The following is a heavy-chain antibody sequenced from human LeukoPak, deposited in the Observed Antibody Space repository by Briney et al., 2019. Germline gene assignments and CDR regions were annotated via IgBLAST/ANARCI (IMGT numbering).Heavy chain of an antibody. J-gene: IGHJ6*02. V-gene: IGHV4-59*01. CDR3: ARAEGGMDV. CDR2: IYYSGST. Sequence: SETLSLTCTVSGGSISSYYWSWIRQPPGKGLEWIGYIYYSGSTNYNPSLKSRVTISVDTSKNQFSLKLSSVTAADTAVYYCARAEGGMDVWGQGTTVTVSS. CDR1: GGSISSYY.